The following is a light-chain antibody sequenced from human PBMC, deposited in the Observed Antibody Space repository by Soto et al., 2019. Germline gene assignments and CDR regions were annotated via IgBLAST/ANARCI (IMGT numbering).Light chain of an antibody. Sequence: EFVLTQSPGHLSLSPGERATLACGASQTVRNNYLAWYQQKPGQAPRLLIYDASSRATGIPDRFSGGGSGTDFTLTISRLEPEDFAVYYCQQFSSYPLTFGGGTKVDIK. V-gene: IGKV3-20*01. CDR3: QQFSSYPLT. CDR1: QTVRNNY. CDR2: DAS. J-gene: IGKJ4*01.